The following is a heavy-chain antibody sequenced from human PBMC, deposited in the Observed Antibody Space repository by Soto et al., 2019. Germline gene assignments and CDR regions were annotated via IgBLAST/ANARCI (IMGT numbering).Heavy chain of an antibody. V-gene: IGHV1-69*13. CDR1: GGTFSSYA. Sequence: SVKVSCKASGGTFSSYAISWVRQAPGQGLEWMGGIIPIFGTANYAQKFQGRVTITADESTSTAYMELSSLRSEDTAVYYCARDYYGSGSYYKPFDYWGQGTLVTVSS. CDR3: ARDYYGSGSYYKPFDY. D-gene: IGHD3-10*01. CDR2: IIPIFGTA. J-gene: IGHJ4*02.